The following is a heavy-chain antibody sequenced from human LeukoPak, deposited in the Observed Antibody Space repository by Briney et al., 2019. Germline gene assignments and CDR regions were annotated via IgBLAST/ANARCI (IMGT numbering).Heavy chain of an antibody. D-gene: IGHD5-18*01. CDR1: GGSIGSYY. V-gene: IGHV4-59*01. J-gene: IGHJ6*03. CDR3: ARTTEGGYSYGYFYYYCMDV. CDR2: IYYSGST. Sequence: SETLSLTCTVSGGSIGSYYWSWIRQPPGKGLEWIGYIYYSGSTNYKSSLKSRVTISVDTSKNQFSLKLCSVTAADTAVYYCARTTEGGYSYGYFYYYCMDVWGKGTTVTISS.